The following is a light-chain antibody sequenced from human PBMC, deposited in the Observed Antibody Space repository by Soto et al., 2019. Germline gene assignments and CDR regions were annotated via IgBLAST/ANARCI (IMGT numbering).Light chain of an antibody. CDR3: QKYNNWTLT. CDR2: SAS. Sequence: EIVLTQSPATLSVSPGRRATLSCRASQSFSDTLALYQQKPGQANRLLIYSASARATVFPARFSGSGSGTDFTITISSLHSEDFAVYYWQKYNNWTLTLGQGTKVDNK. CDR1: QSFSDT. J-gene: IGKJ1*01. V-gene: IGKV3-15*01.